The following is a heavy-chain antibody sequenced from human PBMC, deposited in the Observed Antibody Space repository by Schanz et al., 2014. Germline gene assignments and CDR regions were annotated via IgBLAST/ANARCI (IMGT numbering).Heavy chain of an antibody. CDR1: GFTFGDYY. D-gene: IGHD6-19*01. J-gene: IGHJ3*02. CDR3: AKCIGWYGRCAFDI. V-gene: IGHV3-66*01. CDR2: IYSGGST. Sequence: DVQLVESGGGLVQSGGSLRLSCAASGFTFGDYYMTWVRQAPGKGLEWVSVIYSGGSTYYADSVKGRFTISRDNSKNTLYLQMNSLIAEDTAVYYCAKCIGWYGRCAFDIWGQGTMVTVSS.